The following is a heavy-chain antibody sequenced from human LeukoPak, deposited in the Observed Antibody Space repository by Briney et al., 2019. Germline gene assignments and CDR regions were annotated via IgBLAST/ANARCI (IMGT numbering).Heavy chain of an antibody. J-gene: IGHJ4*02. CDR1: GFTFSTYA. V-gene: IGHV3-23*01. CDR2: ISGSGGRT. CDR3: AKIDYSDHLGEFDY. D-gene: IGHD4-11*01. Sequence: GGSLRLSCAASGFTFSTYAMTWVRQAPGKGLEWVSAISGSGGRTYYADSVKGRFTISRDNSKSTLYLQMNSLRAEDTAVYYCAKIDYSDHLGEFDYWGQGTLVTVSS.